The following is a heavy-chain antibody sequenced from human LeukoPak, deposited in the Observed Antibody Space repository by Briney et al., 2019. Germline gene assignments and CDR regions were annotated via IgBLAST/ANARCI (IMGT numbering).Heavy chain of an antibody. CDR3: AKNILSSSYPNYMDV. D-gene: IGHD3-22*01. J-gene: IGHJ6*03. V-gene: IGHV3-23*01. Sequence: GGSLRLSCAASGFTFNNYSMSWVRQAPGKGLEWVATIRGRGGRTYYADSVKGRFTISRDNSKNTLYLQMNSLRAEDTAVYYCAKNILSSSYPNYMDVWGKRTTVTVSS. CDR1: GFTFNNYS. CDR2: IRGRGGRT.